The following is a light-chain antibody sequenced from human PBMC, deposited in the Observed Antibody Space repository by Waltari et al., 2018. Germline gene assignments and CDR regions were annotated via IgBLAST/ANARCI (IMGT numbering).Light chain of an antibody. CDR3: QQYYNTPLT. CDR1: QTVLYSSKHKNY. J-gene: IGKJ4*01. Sequence: IVMTQSPDSLAVSLGERATINCKSSQTVLYSSKHKNYLSRYQQKPRQPPKMLIYWASTRESGVPDRFSGSGYGTDFTLTISSLQAEDVAVYYCQQYYNTPLTFGGGTKVEIK. V-gene: IGKV4-1*01. CDR2: WAS.